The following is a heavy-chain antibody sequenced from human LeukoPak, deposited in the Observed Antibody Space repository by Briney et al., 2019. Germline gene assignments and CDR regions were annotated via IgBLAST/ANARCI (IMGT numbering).Heavy chain of an antibody. CDR3: ARGPYTDMDV. V-gene: IGHV1-8*02. J-gene: IGHJ6*04. Sequence: ASVKVSCKASGYTFTGYYIHWVRQAPGQGLEWMGWMNPNSGNTGYAQKFQGRVTMTRNTSISTAYMELSSLRSEDTAVYYCARGPYTDMDVWGKGTTVTISS. D-gene: IGHD4-11*01. CDR2: MNPNSGNT. CDR1: GYTFTGYY.